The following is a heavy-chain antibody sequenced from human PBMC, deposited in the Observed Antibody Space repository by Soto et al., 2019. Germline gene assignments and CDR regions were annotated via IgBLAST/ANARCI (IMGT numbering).Heavy chain of an antibody. CDR3: ARVILVVPAALHDAFDI. CDR1: GYTFTSYD. J-gene: IGHJ3*02. V-gene: IGHV1-8*01. CDR2: MNPNSGNT. Sequence: QVQLVQSGAEVKKPGASVKVSCKASGYTFTSYDINWVRQATGQGLEWMGWMNPNSGNTGYAQKFQGRVTMTRNTSIRTAYMGLSSLRSEDTVVYYCARVILVVPAALHDAFDIWGQGTMVTVSS. D-gene: IGHD2-2*01.